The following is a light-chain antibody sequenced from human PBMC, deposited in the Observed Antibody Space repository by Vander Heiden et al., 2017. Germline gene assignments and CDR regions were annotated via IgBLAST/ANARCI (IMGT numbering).Light chain of an antibody. J-gene: IGKJ3*01. CDR1: QSVLYSSNNKNY. CDR3: QQYDSTPFT. CDR2: WAS. V-gene: IGKV4-1*01. Sequence: DIVMTQSPDSLAVSLGERATINCGSSQSVLYSSNNKNYLAWYQQKPGQPPKLLIYWASSRESGVPDRFSGSGSGTDFTLTINSLQAEDVAVYYCQQYDSTPFTFGPGTKVNIK.